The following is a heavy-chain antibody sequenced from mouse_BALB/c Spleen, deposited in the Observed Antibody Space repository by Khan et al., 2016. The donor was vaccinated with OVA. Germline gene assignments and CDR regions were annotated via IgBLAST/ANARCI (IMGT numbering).Heavy chain of an antibody. D-gene: IGHD1-2*01. Sequence: EVKLEESGPGLVKPSQSLSLTCTVTGYSITSGYGWNWIRQFPGNKLEWMGYISYSGSTNYNPSIKSRISITRDTSKNQFFLQLNSVNIEDKSTYYSARTARIKDWGQGTTLTVSS. CDR2: ISYSGST. J-gene: IGHJ2*01. CDR3: ARTARIKD. CDR1: GYSITSGYG. V-gene: IGHV3-2*02.